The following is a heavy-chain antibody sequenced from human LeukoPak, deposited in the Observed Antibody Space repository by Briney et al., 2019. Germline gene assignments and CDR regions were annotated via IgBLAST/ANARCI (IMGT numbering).Heavy chain of an antibody. J-gene: IGHJ4*02. CDR2: INPNSGGT. CDR1: GYTFTGYY. D-gene: IGHD3-22*01. V-gene: IGHV1-2*02. Sequence: ASVKVSCMASGYTFTGYYMHWVRQAPGQGLEWMGWINPNSGGTNYAQKFQGRVTMTRDTSISTAYMELSRLRSDDTAVYYCASFNYYDSSGYYSIGDYWGQGTLVTVSS. CDR3: ASFNYYDSSGYYSIGDY.